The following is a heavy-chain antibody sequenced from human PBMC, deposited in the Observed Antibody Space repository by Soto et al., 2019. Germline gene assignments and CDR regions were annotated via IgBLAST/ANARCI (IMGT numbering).Heavy chain of an antibody. CDR2: IYYSGST. D-gene: IGHD5-18*01. CDR1: VVSISSSSYY. V-gene: IGHV4-39*01. Sequence: PSETLSLTCTFSVVSISSSSYYWGWIRQPPGKGLEWIGSIYYSGSTYYNPSLKSRVTISVDTSKNQFSLKLSSVTAADTAVYYCAILDEGYSYGHFDYWGQGTLVTVSS. J-gene: IGHJ4*02. CDR3: AILDEGYSYGHFDY.